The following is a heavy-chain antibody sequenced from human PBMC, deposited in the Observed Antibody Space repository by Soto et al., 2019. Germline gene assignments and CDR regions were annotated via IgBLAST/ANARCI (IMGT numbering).Heavy chain of an antibody. J-gene: IGHJ4*01. D-gene: IGHD3-16*01. Sequence: TLSLLSGVSGVTVASSQWWSLSRHAPGRGLEWIGNVYHTGDTNFNPSLQSRVTFSVDKSNNQFYLRLTYVTAADTAVYFCAREIASAGGNTYLDIWGPGTPATISS. CDR1: GVTVASSQW. V-gene: IGHV4-4*01. CDR3: AREIASAGGNTYLDI. CDR2: VYHTGDT.